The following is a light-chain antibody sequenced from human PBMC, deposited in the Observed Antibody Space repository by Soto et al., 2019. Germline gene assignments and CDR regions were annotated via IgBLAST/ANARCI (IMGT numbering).Light chain of an antibody. V-gene: IGKV3-11*01. CDR2: AAS. Sequence: EIVLTQSPATLSLSPGDRATLSCSASQSVSTYVNWFQQKPGQPPRLLIYAASTRVNGIPDRISGSGSGTDFSLTISSIEPEDSAVYYCQQNSNLQGTFGQGPKVDIK. J-gene: IGKJ1*01. CDR1: QSVSTY. CDR3: QQNSNLQGT.